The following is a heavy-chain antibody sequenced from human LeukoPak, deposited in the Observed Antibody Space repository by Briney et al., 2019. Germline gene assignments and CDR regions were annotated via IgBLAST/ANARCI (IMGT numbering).Heavy chain of an antibody. CDR2: IYHSGST. J-gene: IGHJ4*02. D-gene: IGHD4-23*01. CDR3: ARAPHGGIDY. V-gene: IGHV4-38-2*02. Sequence: PSETLSLTCTVSGYSISSGYYWGWIRQPPGKGLEWIGSIYHSGSTYYNPSLKSRVTISVDPSKNQFSLKLSSVTAADTAVYYCARAPHGGIDYWGQGTLVTVSS. CDR1: GYSISSGYY.